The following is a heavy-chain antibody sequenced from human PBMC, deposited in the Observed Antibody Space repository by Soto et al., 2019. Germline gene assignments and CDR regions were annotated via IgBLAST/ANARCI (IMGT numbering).Heavy chain of an antibody. V-gene: IGHV4-59*01. J-gene: IGHJ3*02. CDR3: ARGNYDYFWGNYRYVGGAFDI. CDR2: IYFSSIT. D-gene: IGHD3-16*02. CDR1: GVSINNNY. Sequence: QVQLQQSGPGLVKPSETLSLTCTVSGVSINNNYWSWVRQPPGKGLKWIGYIYFSSITNYNPSLQSRVSLSVDTSKDQVSLKLTSVTAADTAMYYCARGNYDYFWGNYRYVGGAFDIWGPGTVVTVSS.